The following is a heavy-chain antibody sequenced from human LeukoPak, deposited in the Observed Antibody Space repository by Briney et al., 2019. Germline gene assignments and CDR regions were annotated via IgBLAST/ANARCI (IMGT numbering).Heavy chain of an antibody. CDR2: INPNSGGT. CDR1: GYPFTGYY. J-gene: IGHJ5*02. CDR3: ASPVGATGPYWFDP. D-gene: IGHD1-26*01. Sequence: ASVKVSCKASGYPFTGYYMHWVRQAPGQGLEWMGWINPNSGGTNYAQKFQGRVTMTRDTSISTAYMELSRLRSDDTAVYYCASPVGATGPYWFDPWGRGTLVTVSS. V-gene: IGHV1-2*02.